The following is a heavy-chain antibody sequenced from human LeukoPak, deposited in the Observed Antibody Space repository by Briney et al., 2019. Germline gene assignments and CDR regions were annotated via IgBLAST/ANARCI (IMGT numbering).Heavy chain of an antibody. V-gene: IGHV4-4*09. Sequence: SDPLSLPCSVSGGSLTKYYWGWIRQPPGKGLEFIGYILSHGTTNYATTLYTGVAISLDTSTSHFSLSIYSVTADNPALYVWAGLNFRGGEAFHFDSWGQGTLVTVSS. D-gene: IGHD3-16*01. CDR2: ILSHGTT. CDR1: GGSLTKYY. J-gene: IGHJ4*02. CDR3: AGLNFRGGEAFHFDS.